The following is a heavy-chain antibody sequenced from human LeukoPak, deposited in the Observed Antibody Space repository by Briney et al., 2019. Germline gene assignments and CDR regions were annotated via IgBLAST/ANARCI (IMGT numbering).Heavy chain of an antibody. J-gene: IGHJ4*02. CDR2: ISSSSSYI. D-gene: IGHD5-24*01. CDR1: GFTFSTYS. V-gene: IGHV3-21*01. CDR3: ARGDGMANFDY. Sequence: GGSLRLSCAASGFTFSTYSMTWVRQAPGKGLEWVSSISSSSSYIYYADSMKGRFTISRDNAKNSLHLQMNSLRAEDTAVYYCARGDGMANFDYWGQGTLVTVSS.